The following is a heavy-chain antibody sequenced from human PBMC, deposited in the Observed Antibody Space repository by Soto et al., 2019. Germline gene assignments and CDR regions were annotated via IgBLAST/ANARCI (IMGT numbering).Heavy chain of an antibody. CDR3: ARSSLTYFEF. CDR2: ISGSGSTT. J-gene: IGHJ4*02. CDR1: GFTFSDYY. V-gene: IGHV3-11*01. Sequence: QVHLEESGGGLVKPGGSQRLSCTASGFTFSDYYMSWIRQAPGKGLEWLAYISGSGSTTYYTDSVKGRFAISRDNARTSLYLQINSLRVEDSAVYYCARSSLTYFEFWGQGTLVTVSS.